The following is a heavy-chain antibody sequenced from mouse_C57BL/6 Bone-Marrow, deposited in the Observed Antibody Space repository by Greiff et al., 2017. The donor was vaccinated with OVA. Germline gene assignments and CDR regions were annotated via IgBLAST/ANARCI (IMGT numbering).Heavy chain of an antibody. V-gene: IGHV3-6*01. CDR2: ISYDGSN. CDR1: GYSITSGYY. Sequence: EVKLVESGPGLVKPSQSLSLTCSVTGYSITSGYYWNWIRQFPGNKLEWMGYISYDGSNNYNPSLKNRISITRDTSKNQFFLKLNSVTTEDTATDYCAYYYGSSYWYFDVWGTGTTVTVSS. D-gene: IGHD1-1*01. CDR3: AYYYGSSYWYFDV. J-gene: IGHJ1*03.